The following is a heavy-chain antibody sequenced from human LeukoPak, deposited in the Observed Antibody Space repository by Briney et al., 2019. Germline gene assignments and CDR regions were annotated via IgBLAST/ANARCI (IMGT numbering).Heavy chain of an antibody. D-gene: IGHD3-10*01. CDR1: GGSISSSSYY. CDR2: IYYSGST. J-gene: IGHJ4*02. CDR3: ARAKRPIDMVRGVLGD. Sequence: SETLSLTCTVSGGSISSSSYYWGWIRQPPGKGLEWIGSIYYSGSTYYNPSLKSRVSISVDTSKNQFSLKLSSVTAADTAVYYCARAKRPIDMVRGVLGDWGQGTLVTVSS. V-gene: IGHV4-39*07.